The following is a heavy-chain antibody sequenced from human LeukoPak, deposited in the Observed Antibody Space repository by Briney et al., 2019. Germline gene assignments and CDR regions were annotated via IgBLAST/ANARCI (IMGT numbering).Heavy chain of an antibody. V-gene: IGHV1-2*02. CDR2: INPNSGGT. Sequence: ASVKVSCKASGYTFTGYYMHWVRQAPGQGLEWMGWINPNSGGTNYAQKFQGRVTMTRDTSISTAYLELSRLRSDETAVYYCARIVATTGSFDYWGQGTLVTVSS. J-gene: IGHJ4*02. CDR3: ARIVATTGSFDY. D-gene: IGHD1-1*01. CDR1: GYTFTGYY.